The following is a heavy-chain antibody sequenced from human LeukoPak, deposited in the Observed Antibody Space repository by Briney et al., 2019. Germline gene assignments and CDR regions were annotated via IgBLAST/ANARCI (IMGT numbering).Heavy chain of an antibody. D-gene: IGHD6-19*01. Sequence: SETLSLTCTVSDVSISRYYWNWIRQPPGKALEWIGYVYYSGTTNYNPSLKSRVTISVDSSQNQFSLKLTSVTAADTAVYYCAREVAGTGYFQVWGLGTPVTVSS. V-gene: IGHV4-59*01. CDR2: VYYSGTT. CDR1: DVSISRYY. J-gene: IGHJ1*01. CDR3: AREVAGTGYFQV.